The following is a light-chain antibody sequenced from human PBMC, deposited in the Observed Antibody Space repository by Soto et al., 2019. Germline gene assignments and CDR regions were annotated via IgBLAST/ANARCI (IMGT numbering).Light chain of an antibody. CDR1: QTINNY. CDR3: QQYVDSPDT. V-gene: IGKV3-20*01. Sequence: EIVLTQSPGTLSLSPGERATLSCRASQTINNYVAWYQQKPGQAPRVLIYDSSIRATGVPDRFSGSGSGTDFTLTISRLEPEDFAVYYCQQYVDSPDTFCGGTKVEIK. CDR2: DSS. J-gene: IGKJ4*01.